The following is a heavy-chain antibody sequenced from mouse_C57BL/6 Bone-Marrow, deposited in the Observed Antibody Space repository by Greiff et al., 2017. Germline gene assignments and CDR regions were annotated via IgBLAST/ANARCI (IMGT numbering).Heavy chain of an antibody. CDR3: ARGDYGNYWYFDV. J-gene: IGHJ1*03. Sequence: EVQLQQSGPELVKPGASVKIPCKASGYTFTDYNMDWVKQSPGKSLEWIGDITPNNGGTIYNQKFKGKATLTVDKSSSTAYMELRSLTSEDTAVYYCARGDYGNYWYFDVWGTGTTVTVSS. CDR2: ITPNNGGT. D-gene: IGHD2-1*01. CDR1: GYTFTDYN. V-gene: IGHV1-18*01.